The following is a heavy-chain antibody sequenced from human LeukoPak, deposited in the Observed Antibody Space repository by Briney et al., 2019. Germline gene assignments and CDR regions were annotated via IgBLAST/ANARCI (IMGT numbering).Heavy chain of an antibody. D-gene: IGHD3-10*01. CDR2: ISSSSKTI. V-gene: IGHV3-48*02. CDR3: ARDHRSGSGSGTQANDY. Sequence: PGGSLRLSCAASGFTFSYYSMNWVRQAPGKGLEWVSYISSSSKTIYYADSVKGRFTISRDNAKKSLDLQMNSLRDEDTALYYCARDHRSGSGSGTQANDYWGQGTLVTVSS. CDR1: GFTFSYYS. J-gene: IGHJ4*02.